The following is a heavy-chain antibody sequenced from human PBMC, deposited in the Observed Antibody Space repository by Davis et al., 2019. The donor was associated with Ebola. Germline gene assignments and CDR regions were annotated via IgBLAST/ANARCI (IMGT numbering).Heavy chain of an antibody. V-gene: IGHV3-23*01. CDR1: GFTFSDYY. J-gene: IGHJ6*04. Sequence: GESLKISCAASGFTFSDYYMGWIRQAPGKGLEWVSAISGSGGSTYYADSVKGRFTISRDNSKNTLYLQMNSLRAEDTAVYYCARSGLSFGVVKYHYGMDVWGKGTTVTVSS. CDR2: ISGSGGST. CDR3: ARSGLSFGVVKYHYGMDV. D-gene: IGHD3-3*01.